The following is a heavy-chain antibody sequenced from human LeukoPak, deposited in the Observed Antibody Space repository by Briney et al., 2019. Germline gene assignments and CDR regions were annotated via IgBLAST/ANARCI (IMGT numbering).Heavy chain of an antibody. CDR2: IYASGST. CDR3: ARETPYLTYDILTGYKSDAFDI. V-gene: IGHV4-4*07. Sequence: SETLSLTCTVSGGSISSYYWSWIRQPAGKGLEWIGRIYASGSTNYNPSLKSRVTMSVDTSENQFSLKLSSVTAADTAVYYCARETPYLTYDILTGYKSDAFDIWGQGTMVTVSS. D-gene: IGHD3-9*01. CDR1: GGSISSYY. J-gene: IGHJ3*02.